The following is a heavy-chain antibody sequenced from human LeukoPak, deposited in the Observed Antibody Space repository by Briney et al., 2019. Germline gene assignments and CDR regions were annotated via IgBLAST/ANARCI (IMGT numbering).Heavy chain of an antibody. J-gene: IGHJ4*02. D-gene: IGHD2-2*01. CDR1: GFTFSSYA. CDR3: AKGGKDIVVVPVTLSPDY. CDR2: ISGSGGST. V-gene: IGHV3-23*01. Sequence: GGSLRLSCAASGFTFSSYAMSWVRQAPGKGLEWVSAISGSGGSTYYADSVKGRFTISRDNSKNTLCLQMNSLRAEDTAVYYCAKGGKDIVVVPVTLSPDYWGQGTLVTVSS.